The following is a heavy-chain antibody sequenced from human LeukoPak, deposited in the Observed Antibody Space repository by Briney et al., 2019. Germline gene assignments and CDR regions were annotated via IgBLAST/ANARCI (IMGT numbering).Heavy chain of an antibody. J-gene: IGHJ4*02. CDR3: AGGRSGYYGSGSYDN. CDR2: FLYSGST. Sequence: PSETLSLTCTVSGGSISAYYWSWIRRPPGKGLEGIADFLYSGSTNYNPSLKSRVSISLDTSKNQFSLKLNSVTAADTAVYYCAGGRSGYYGSGSYDNWGQGTLVTVSS. V-gene: IGHV4-59*01. D-gene: IGHD3-10*01. CDR1: GGSISAYY.